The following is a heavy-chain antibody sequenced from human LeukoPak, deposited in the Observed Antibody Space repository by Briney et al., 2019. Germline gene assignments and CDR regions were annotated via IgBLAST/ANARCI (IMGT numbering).Heavy chain of an antibody. J-gene: IGHJ6*03. D-gene: IGHD2-15*01. Sequence: ASVKVSFKISGSTLTESSIHWVRQPPGKGLEWMGGFDPEDVQTIYAQKFQGRVTLTDDTSTDTAYMELSSLRIEDTAVYYCATRNCSGGSCRPEFYYYYLDIWGTGTTVTVSS. CDR3: ATRNCSGGSCRPEFYYYYLDI. CDR1: GSTLTESS. V-gene: IGHV1-24*01. CDR2: FDPEDVQT.